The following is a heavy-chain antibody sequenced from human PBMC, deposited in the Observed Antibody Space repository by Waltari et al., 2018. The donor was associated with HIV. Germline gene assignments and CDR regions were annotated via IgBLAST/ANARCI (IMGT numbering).Heavy chain of an antibody. CDR3: ARGRGSMVRGVFFDY. J-gene: IGHJ4*02. CDR2: INQSGST. Sequence: QVQLQQWGAGLLKPSETLSLTCAVYVGSFSGYYWSWIRQPPGKGLEWVGEINQSGSTNYNSSLKSRVIISVDTSKNQFSRKLTSVTAADTAVYYCARGRGSMVRGVFFDYWGQGTLVTVSS. V-gene: IGHV4-34*01. CDR1: VGSFSGYY. D-gene: IGHD3-10*01.